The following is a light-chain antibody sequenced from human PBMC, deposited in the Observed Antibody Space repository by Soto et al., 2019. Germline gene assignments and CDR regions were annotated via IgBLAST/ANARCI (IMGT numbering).Light chain of an antibody. CDR3: QHYYSYPYT. CDR1: ESISIW. V-gene: IGKV1-5*03. CDR2: KAS. J-gene: IGKJ2*01. Sequence: DIQMTQSPSTLSASVGDTVTITCRASESISIWLAWYQQKPGKAPNLLINKASSLQSEVPSRFSGSGSGTEFTLTITSLQPDDSAIYYCQHYYSYPYTFGQGTKLEIK.